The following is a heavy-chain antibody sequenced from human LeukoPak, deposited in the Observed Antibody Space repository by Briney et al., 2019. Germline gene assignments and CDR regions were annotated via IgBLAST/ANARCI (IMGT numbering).Heavy chain of an antibody. CDR2: IYYSGST. D-gene: IGHD6-6*01. Sequence: SETLSLTCTVSGGSISSSSYYWGWIRQPPGKGLEWIGSIYYSGSTYYNPSLKSRVTISVDTSKNQFSLKLSSVTAADTAVYYCARDRLAARLGGDAFDIWGQGTMVTVSS. CDR3: ARDRLAARLGGDAFDI. J-gene: IGHJ3*02. V-gene: IGHV4-39*07. CDR1: GGSISSSSYY.